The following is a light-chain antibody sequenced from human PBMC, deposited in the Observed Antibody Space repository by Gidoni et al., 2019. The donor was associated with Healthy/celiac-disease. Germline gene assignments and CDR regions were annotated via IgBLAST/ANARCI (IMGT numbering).Light chain of an antibody. V-gene: IGKV1-39*01. J-gene: IGKJ3*01. CDR2: AAS. Sequence: DIQMTQSPSSLSAAVGDRVTITCRASQSISNYLNWYQQKPGKAPKLLIYAASSLQSGVPSRFSGSGSGTDFTLTISRLQPVDFATYYCQQSYSTPLTFGPGTKVDIQ. CDR1: QSISNY. CDR3: QQSYSTPLT.